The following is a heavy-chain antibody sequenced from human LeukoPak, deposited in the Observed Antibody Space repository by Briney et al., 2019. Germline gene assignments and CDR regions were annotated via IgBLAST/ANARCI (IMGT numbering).Heavy chain of an antibody. CDR1: GYTLTELS. J-gene: IGHJ4*02. CDR3: ATQPGIYYYGSGSFYYFDY. CDR2: FDPEDGET. V-gene: IGHV1-24*01. D-gene: IGHD3-10*01. Sequence: ASVKVSCKVSGYTLTELSMHWVRQAPGKGLEWMGGFDPEDGETIYAQKFQGRVTMTRDTSTSTVYMELSSLRSEDTAVYYCATQPGIYYYGSGSFYYFDYWGQGTLVTVSS.